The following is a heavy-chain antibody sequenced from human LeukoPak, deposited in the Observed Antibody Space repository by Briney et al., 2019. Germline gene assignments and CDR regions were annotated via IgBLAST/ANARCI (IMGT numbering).Heavy chain of an antibody. V-gene: IGHV3-48*03. Sequence: GGSLRLSCAASGFTFSSYEMNWVRQAPGKGLEWVSYISSSGSTIYYADSVKGRFTISRDNAKNSLYLQMNSLRAEDTAVYYCARMTTVTYAYYGMDVWGQGTTVAVSS. D-gene: IGHD4-11*01. CDR3: ARMTTVTYAYYGMDV. CDR1: GFTFSSYE. CDR2: ISSSGSTI. J-gene: IGHJ6*02.